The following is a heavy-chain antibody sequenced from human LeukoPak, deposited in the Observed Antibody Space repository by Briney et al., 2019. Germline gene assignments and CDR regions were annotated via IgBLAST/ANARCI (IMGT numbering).Heavy chain of an antibody. J-gene: IGHJ6*02. V-gene: IGHV3-53*01. CDR1: GFAVSSYY. Sequence: GGSLRLSCAASGFAVSSYYMSWVRQAPGKGLEWVSVIYSGGTTYYADSVKGRFTISRDNSKNTLYLQMKSLRAEDTAVYYCARDCSGSHVQLCGMDVWGQGTTVTVSS. D-gene: IGHD1-26*01. CDR3: ARDCSGSHVQLCGMDV. CDR2: IYSGGTT.